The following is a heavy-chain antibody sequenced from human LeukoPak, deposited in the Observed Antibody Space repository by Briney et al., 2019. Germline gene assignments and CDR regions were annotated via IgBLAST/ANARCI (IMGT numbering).Heavy chain of an antibody. CDR2: FDPEDGET. CDR1: GYTLTELS. V-gene: IGHV1-24*01. D-gene: IGHD3-22*01. J-gene: IGHJ4*02. Sequence: GASVKVSCKVSGYTLTELSMHWVRQAPGKGLEWMGGFDPEDGETIYAQKFQGRVTMTEDTSTDTAYMELSSLRSEDTAVYYCATESAGYDSSGYLIIFDYWGQGTLVTVSP. CDR3: ATESAGYDSSGYLIIFDY.